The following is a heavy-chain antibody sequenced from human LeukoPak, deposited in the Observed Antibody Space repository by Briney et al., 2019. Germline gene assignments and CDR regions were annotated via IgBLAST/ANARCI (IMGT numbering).Heavy chain of an antibody. CDR2: ITTTFYT. CDR3: ARDSAGAWLGFDI. V-gene: IGHV3-21*01. Sequence: GSLRLSCAASGFTFSSYSFNWVRQVPGKGLEWVSSITTTFYTYYTDSVKGRFTISRDNAKNSLYLQMNSLRVEDTAVYYCARDSAGAWLGFDIWGLGTMVTVSS. D-gene: IGHD5-12*01. CDR1: GFTFSSYS. J-gene: IGHJ3*02.